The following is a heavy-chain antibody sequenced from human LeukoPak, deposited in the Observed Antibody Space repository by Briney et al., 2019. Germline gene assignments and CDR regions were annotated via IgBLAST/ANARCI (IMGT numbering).Heavy chain of an antibody. CDR3: ARETSIAVTFDY. Sequence: WGSLCLSCAASGFTFSSYAMHWVRQAPGKGLEWVAVISYDGSNKYYADSVKGRFTISRDNSKNTLYLQMNSLRAEDTAVYYCARETSIAVTFDYWGQGAMLTISS. J-gene: IGHJ4*02. CDR2: ISYDGSNK. V-gene: IGHV3-30-3*01. CDR1: GFTFSSYA. D-gene: IGHD6-6*01.